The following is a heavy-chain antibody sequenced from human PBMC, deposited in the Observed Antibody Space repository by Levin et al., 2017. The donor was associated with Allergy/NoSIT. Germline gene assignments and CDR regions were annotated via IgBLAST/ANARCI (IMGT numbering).Heavy chain of an antibody. D-gene: IGHD3-9*01. CDR2: IYPGDSDT. V-gene: IGHV5-51*01. J-gene: IGHJ5*02. CDR3: ARLLGNLSGYTP. CDR1: GYTFSSYW. Sequence: GESLKISCKGSGYTFSSYWIAWVRQMPGKGLEWMGIIYPGDSDTIYSPSFQGQVTISADKYINTAYLQWRSLKASDTAMYYCARLLGNLSGYTPFGQGTLVTVSS.